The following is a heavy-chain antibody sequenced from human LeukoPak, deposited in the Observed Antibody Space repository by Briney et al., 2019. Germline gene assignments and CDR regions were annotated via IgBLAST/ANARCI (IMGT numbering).Heavy chain of an antibody. Sequence: PGRSLRLSCAASGFTFSSYAMHWVRQAPGKGLEWVAVISYDGSNKYYADSVKGRFTISRDNSKNTLYLQMNSLRAEDTAVYYCARDNDIVGDYYYMDVWGKGTTVTVSS. CDR2: ISYDGSNK. J-gene: IGHJ6*03. CDR1: GFTFSSYA. V-gene: IGHV3-30-3*01. CDR3: ARDNDIVGDYYYMDV. D-gene: IGHD2-15*01.